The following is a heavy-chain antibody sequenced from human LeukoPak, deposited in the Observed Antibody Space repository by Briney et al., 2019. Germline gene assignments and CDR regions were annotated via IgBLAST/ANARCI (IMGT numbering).Heavy chain of an antibody. CDR1: GFIFSNSG. CDR2: VWFDGSKT. CDR3: ARDFRRYSYGPSDY. J-gene: IGHJ4*02. D-gene: IGHD5-18*01. Sequence: PGGSLRLSCTVSGFIFSNSGMHWVRRAPGKGLEWVAVVWFDGSKTCYGDSVKGRFTISRDNSKNTLYLQMDSLRVDDTAVYFCARDFRRYSYGPSDYWGQGTLVTVSS. V-gene: IGHV3-33*01.